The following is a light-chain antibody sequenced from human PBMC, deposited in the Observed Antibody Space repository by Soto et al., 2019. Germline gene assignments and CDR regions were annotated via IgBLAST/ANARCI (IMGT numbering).Light chain of an antibody. CDR1: SSDVGAYNY. Sequence: QSALTQPPSASGSPGQSVTISCTGTSSDVGAYNYVSWYQQHPGKAPKLMIYEVSKRPSGVPDRFSGSKSGNMASLTVSGLQAEDEADYYCSSYAGSNKVFGGGTQLTVL. CDR2: EVS. J-gene: IGLJ2*01. V-gene: IGLV2-8*01. CDR3: SSYAGSNKV.